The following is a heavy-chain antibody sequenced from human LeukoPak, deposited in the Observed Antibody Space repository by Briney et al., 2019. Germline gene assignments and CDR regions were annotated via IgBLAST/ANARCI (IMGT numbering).Heavy chain of an antibody. Sequence: SETLSLTCTVSGGSISSSSYYWGWIRQPPGKGLEWIGSIYYSGSTYYNPSLKSRVIISVDTSKNQFSLKLSSVTAADTAVYYCARLVLSYGNAFDHWGRGTLVTVSS. D-gene: IGHD3-16*01. J-gene: IGHJ4*02. V-gene: IGHV4-39*07. CDR1: GGSISSSSYY. CDR2: IYYSGST. CDR3: ARLVLSYGNAFDH.